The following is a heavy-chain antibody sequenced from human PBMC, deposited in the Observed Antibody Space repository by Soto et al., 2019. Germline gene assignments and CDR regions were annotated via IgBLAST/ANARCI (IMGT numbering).Heavy chain of an antibody. D-gene: IGHD2-2*01. V-gene: IGHV4-30-2*01. CDR1: GGSISSGGYS. J-gene: IGHJ4*02. CDR2: MYHSGST. CDR3: ARVPDY. Sequence: QLQLQESGSGLVKPSQTLSLTCAVSGGSISSGGYSWSWIRQPPGKGLEWIGYMYHSGSTYYKPSPKSRVTLSIDRSKNPFSPKLRSVTAAGTAVSYGARVPDYWGQVILGTVSS.